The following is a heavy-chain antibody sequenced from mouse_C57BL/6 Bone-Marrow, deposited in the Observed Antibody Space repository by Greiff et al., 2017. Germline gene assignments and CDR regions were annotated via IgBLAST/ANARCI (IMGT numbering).Heavy chain of an antibody. D-gene: IGHD2-1*01. J-gene: IGHJ4*01. V-gene: IGHV1-80*01. CDR1: GYAFSSYW. CDR3: ARWPLLFSWYAMDY. Sequence: QVQLQQSGAELVKPGASVKISCKASGYAFSSYWMNWVKQRPGKGLEWIGQIYPGVGDTNYNGKFKGKATLTADKSSSTAYMQLSSLTSEDSAVYFCARWPLLFSWYAMDYWGQGTSVTVSS. CDR2: IYPGVGDT.